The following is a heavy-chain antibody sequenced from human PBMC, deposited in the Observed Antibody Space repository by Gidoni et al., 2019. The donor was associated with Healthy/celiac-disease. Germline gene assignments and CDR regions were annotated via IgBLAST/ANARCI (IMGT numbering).Heavy chain of an antibody. CDR3: ARANKGYYYDSSGYSDAFDI. CDR1: GFTSSIYE. Sequence: EVQLVESGGGLVQPGGSLRLSCAASGFTSSIYEMTWARQVPGKGLEWVSYISSSGSTIYYADSVKGRFTISRDNAKNSLYLQMNSLRAEDTAVYYCARANKGYYYDSSGYSDAFDIWGQGTMVTVSS. J-gene: IGHJ3*02. V-gene: IGHV3-48*03. CDR2: ISSSGSTI. D-gene: IGHD3-22*01.